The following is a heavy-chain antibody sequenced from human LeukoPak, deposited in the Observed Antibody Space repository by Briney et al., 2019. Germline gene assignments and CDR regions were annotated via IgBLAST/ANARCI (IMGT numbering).Heavy chain of an antibody. D-gene: IGHD6-19*01. Sequence: SETLSLTCAVYGGSFSGYYWSWIRQPPGKGLEWIGEINHSGSINYNPSLKSRVTISVDTSKNQFSLKLSSVTAADTAVYYCARVSSGWGYYFDYWGQGTLVTVSS. J-gene: IGHJ4*02. V-gene: IGHV4-34*01. CDR3: ARVSSGWGYYFDY. CDR2: INHSGSI. CDR1: GGSFSGYY.